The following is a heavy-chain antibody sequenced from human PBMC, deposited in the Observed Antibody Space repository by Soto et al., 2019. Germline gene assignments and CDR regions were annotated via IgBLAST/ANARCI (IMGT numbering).Heavy chain of an antibody. CDR3: ARVTSSGSSSWYDQGDNWFDP. D-gene: IGHD6-13*01. CDR2: IYYSGST. Sequence: SETLSLTCTVSGGSISSYYWSWIRQPPGKGLEWIGYIYYSGSTNYNPSLKSRVTISVDTSKNQFSLKLSSVTAADTAVYYCARVTSSGSSSWYDQGDNWFDPWGQGTLVTVSS. CDR1: GGSISSYY. J-gene: IGHJ5*02. V-gene: IGHV4-59*01.